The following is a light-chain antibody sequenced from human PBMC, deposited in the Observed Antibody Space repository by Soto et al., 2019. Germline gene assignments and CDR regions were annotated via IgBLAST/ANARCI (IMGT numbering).Light chain of an antibody. Sequence: QSVLTQPPSVSGAPGQRVTISCTGSSSNIGAGYDVQWYQQFPGTAPKLLIYGNNNRPSGVPDRISGSKSGTLASLAITGLGVGVGVVFTSQSYKASLGVLVLGGGT. V-gene: IGLV1-40*01. CDR1: SSNIGAGYD. CDR3: QSYKASLGVLV. CDR2: GNN. J-gene: IGLJ2*01.